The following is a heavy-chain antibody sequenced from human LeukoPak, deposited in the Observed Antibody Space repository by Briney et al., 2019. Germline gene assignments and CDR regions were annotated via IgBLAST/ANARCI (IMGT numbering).Heavy chain of an antibody. CDR3: AKDRFYYYDSSGFDY. CDR1: GFTFSSYA. J-gene: IGHJ4*02. CDR2: ISVSGDST. D-gene: IGHD3-22*01. Sequence: GGSLRLSCAASGFTFSSYAMSWVRQAPGKGLEWVSVISVSGDSTYNADSVKGRFTISRDNSKNTLYLQMNSLRADDTAVYYCAKDRFYYYDSSGFDYWGQGILVTVSS. V-gene: IGHV3-23*01.